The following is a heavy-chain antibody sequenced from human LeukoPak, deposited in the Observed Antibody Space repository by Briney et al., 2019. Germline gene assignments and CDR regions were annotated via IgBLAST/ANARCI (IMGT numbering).Heavy chain of an antibody. D-gene: IGHD2-15*01. J-gene: IGHJ4*02. Sequence: GGSLRLSCAASGFTFSSYAMHWVRQAPGKGLEFVSAISVKGGSTYYANSVKGRFTISRDNSENTLYLQMGSLRAEDMAVYYCARSGSGVFLYYFDYWGQGTLVTVSS. CDR3: ARSGSGVFLYYFDY. CDR2: ISVKGGST. CDR1: GFTFSSYA. V-gene: IGHV3-64*01.